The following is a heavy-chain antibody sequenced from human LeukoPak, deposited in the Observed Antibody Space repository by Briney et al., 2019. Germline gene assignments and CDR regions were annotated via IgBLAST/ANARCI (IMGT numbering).Heavy chain of an antibody. CDR1: GFSFSSYE. D-gene: IGHD6-13*01. Sequence: GGSLRLSCAASGFSFSSYEMNWVRQAPGKGLEWISYISSSGSTIYYADSVKGRFTISRDNAKNSLYLQMHSLRAEDTAVYYCAREDATAGSRYWGQGTLVTVSS. V-gene: IGHV3-48*03. J-gene: IGHJ4*02. CDR3: AREDATAGSRY. CDR2: ISSSGSTI.